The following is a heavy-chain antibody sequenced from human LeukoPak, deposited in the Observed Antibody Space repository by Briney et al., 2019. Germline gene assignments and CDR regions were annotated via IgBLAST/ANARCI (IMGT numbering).Heavy chain of an antibody. J-gene: IGHJ3*02. CDR1: GGSINNYY. CDR3: ARNPPGIRQNAFDI. Sequence: KPSETLSLTCTVSGGSINNYYWNWVRQPPGKGLEWIGYIYNSGSTSGSTNYNPSLKSRVTISGDTSKNQFSLKLTSVTAADTAVYYCARNPPGIRQNAFDIWGQGAMVTVS. CDR2: IYNSGSTSGST. V-gene: IGHV4-59*01.